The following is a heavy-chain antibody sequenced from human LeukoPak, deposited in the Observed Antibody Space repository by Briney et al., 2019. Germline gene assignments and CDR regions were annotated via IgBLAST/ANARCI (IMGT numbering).Heavy chain of an antibody. Sequence: GGSLRLSCAASGFTFDDYGMSWVRQAPGKGLEWVSGINWNGGSTGYADSVKGRFTISRDNAKNSLYLQMNSLRAEDTALYYCALHLNYDILTGYWYWGQGTLVTVSS. D-gene: IGHD3-9*01. V-gene: IGHV3-20*04. CDR3: ALHLNYDILTGYWY. J-gene: IGHJ4*02. CDR2: INWNGGST. CDR1: GFTFDDYG.